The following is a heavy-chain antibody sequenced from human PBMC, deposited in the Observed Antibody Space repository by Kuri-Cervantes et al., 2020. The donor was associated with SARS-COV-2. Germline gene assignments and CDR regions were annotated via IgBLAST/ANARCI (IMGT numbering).Heavy chain of an antibody. CDR2: IYTSGST. CDR1: GGSISSYY. V-gene: IGHV4-4*07. Sequence: ESLKISCTVSGGSISSYYWSWIRQPAGKGLEWIGRIYTSGSTNYNPSLKSRVTMSVDTSKNQFSLKLSSVTAADTAVYYCARQSGWDAFDIWGQGTMVTVSS. D-gene: IGHD3-10*01. CDR3: ARQSGWDAFDI. J-gene: IGHJ3*02.